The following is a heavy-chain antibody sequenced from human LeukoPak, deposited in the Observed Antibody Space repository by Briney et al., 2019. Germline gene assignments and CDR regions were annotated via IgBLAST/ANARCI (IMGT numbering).Heavy chain of an antibody. J-gene: IGHJ6*02. CDR3: ARDSWVEKRYCSGGSCAGDYYYYGKDV. CDR2: ISSSSSYT. CDR1: GFTFTNYA. Sequence: SGGSLRLSCEASGFTFTNYAMNWVRQAPGKGLEWVSYISSSSSYTNYADSVKGRFTISRDDAKNSLYLQMNSLRAEDTAVYYCARDSWVEKRYCSGGSCAGDYYYYGKDVWGQGTTVTVSS. D-gene: IGHD2-15*01. V-gene: IGHV3-21*05.